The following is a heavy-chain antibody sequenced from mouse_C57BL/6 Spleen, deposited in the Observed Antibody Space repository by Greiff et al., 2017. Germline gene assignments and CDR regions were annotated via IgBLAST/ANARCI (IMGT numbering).Heavy chain of an antibody. CDR2: INPSTGGT. Sequence: EVQLQQSGPELVKPGASVKISCKASGYSFTGYYMHWVKQSSEKSLEWIGEINPSTGGTSYNQKFKGKATLTVEKSSSTAYMQLKSLTSEDSAVYYCARITTSFDYWGQGTTLTVSS. D-gene: IGHD1-3*01. CDR1: GYSFTGYY. CDR3: ARITTSFDY. J-gene: IGHJ2*01. V-gene: IGHV1-43*01.